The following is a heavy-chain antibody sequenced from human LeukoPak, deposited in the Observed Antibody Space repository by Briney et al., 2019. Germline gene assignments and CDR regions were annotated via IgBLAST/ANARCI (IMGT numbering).Heavy chain of an antibody. CDR2: IHYSGTT. Sequence: PSETLSFTCTVSGGSISTYYWSWIRQPPGKGLEWIGYIHYSGTTNYNPSLKSRVTISLDTSKNQFSLNLSSVTAADTAVYYCARMGGYSGYATHWGQGTLVTVSS. V-gene: IGHV4-59*08. D-gene: IGHD5-12*01. J-gene: IGHJ4*02. CDR1: GGSISTYY. CDR3: ARMGGYSGYATH.